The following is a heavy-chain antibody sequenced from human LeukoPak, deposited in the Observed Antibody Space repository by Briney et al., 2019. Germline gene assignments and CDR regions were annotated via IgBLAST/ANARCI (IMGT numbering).Heavy chain of an antibody. CDR3: AKSITAGAFDI. J-gene: IGHJ3*02. Sequence: ASVKVSCKASAYTFATYGISWVRQAPGQGLEWMGWISAYNGNTKYAQKLQGRVTMTTDTSTSTAYMELRSLRSDDTAMYFCAKSITAGAFDIWGQGTMVTVSS. V-gene: IGHV1-18*01. D-gene: IGHD6-13*01. CDR1: AYTFATYG. CDR2: ISAYNGNT.